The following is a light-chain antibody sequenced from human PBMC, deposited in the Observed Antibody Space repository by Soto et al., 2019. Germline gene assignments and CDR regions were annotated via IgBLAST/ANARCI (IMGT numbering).Light chain of an antibody. V-gene: IGKV4-1*01. CDR3: QQCYSTPWT. CDR1: QSVLVSSNNKNY. CDR2: WAS. J-gene: IGKJ1*01. Sequence: DIVMTQSPDSLAVSLGGRATINCKSSQSVLVSSNNKNYLAWYQQKPGQPPKLLIYWASTREFGVPDRFSGSGSGTDFTLTISSLQAEDVAVYYCQQCYSTPWTFGQGTKVEIK.